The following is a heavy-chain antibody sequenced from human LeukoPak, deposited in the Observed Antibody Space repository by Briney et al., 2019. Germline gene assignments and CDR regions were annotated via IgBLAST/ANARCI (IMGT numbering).Heavy chain of an antibody. CDR2: VNWNSDTI. D-gene: IGHD3-10*01. CDR1: GFTFDDYA. Sequence: GGSLRLSCAASGFTFDDYAMHWVRQAPGKGLEWVSGVNWNSDTIGYADSVKGRFTISRDDAKNSLYLQMNSLRAEDTAVYYCARDESDHGSGSYWPPYWGQGTLVTVSS. V-gene: IGHV3-9*01. J-gene: IGHJ4*02. CDR3: ARDESDHGSGSYWPPY.